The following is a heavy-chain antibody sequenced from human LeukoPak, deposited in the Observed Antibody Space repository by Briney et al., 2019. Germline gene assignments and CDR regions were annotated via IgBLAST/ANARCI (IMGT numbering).Heavy chain of an antibody. V-gene: IGHV3-21*01. Sequence: GGSLRLSCAASGFTFSSYSMNWVRHAPGKGLEWVSSISSSSSYITYADSVKGRFTISRDNAKNSLYLQMNSLRAGDTAVYYCARGYSGSSEDYWGQGTLVTVSS. D-gene: IGHD1-26*01. CDR3: ARGYSGSSEDY. J-gene: IGHJ4*02. CDR1: GFTFSSYS. CDR2: ISSSSSYI.